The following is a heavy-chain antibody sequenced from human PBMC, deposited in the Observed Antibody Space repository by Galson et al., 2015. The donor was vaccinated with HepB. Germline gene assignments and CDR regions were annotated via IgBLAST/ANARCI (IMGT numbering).Heavy chain of an antibody. V-gene: IGHV3-30*04. CDR1: GFTFSSYA. Sequence: SLRLSCAASGFTFSSYAMHWVRQAPGKGLEWVAVISYDGSNKYYADSVKGRFTISRDNSKNTLYLQMNSLRAEDTAVYYCARDPTEYCSSTSCYDYYYGMDVWGQGTTVTVSS. CDR2: ISYDGSNK. J-gene: IGHJ6*02. CDR3: ARDPTEYCSSTSCYDYYYGMDV. D-gene: IGHD2-2*01.